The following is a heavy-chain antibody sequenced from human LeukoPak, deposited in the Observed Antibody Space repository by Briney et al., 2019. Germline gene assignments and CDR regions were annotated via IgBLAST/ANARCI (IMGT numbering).Heavy chain of an antibody. Sequence: PGGSLRLSCAASGFTFSSYGMHWVRQAPSKGLEWVAFIRYDGSNKYYADSVKGRFTISRDNSKNTLYLQMNSLRAEDTAVYYCAKDTPDYDFWSGYPEGFDIWGQGTMVTVSS. CDR1: GFTFSSYG. D-gene: IGHD3-3*01. CDR2: IRYDGSNK. J-gene: IGHJ3*02. V-gene: IGHV3-30*02. CDR3: AKDTPDYDFWSGYPEGFDI.